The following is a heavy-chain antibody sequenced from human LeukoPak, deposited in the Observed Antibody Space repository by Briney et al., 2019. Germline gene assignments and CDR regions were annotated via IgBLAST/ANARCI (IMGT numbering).Heavy chain of an antibody. V-gene: IGHV4-61*02. Sequence: SETLSLTCTVSGGSISSGSYYWSWIRQPAGKGLEWIGRIYTSGSTNYNPSLKSRVTISVDTSKNQFSLKLSSVTAADTAVYYCARASEARDAFDIWGQGTMVTVSS. CDR1: GGSISSGSYY. CDR2: IYTSGST. J-gene: IGHJ3*02. CDR3: ARASEARDAFDI.